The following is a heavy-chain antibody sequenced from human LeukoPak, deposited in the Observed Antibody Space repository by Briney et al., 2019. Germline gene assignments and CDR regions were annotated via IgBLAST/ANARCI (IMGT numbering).Heavy chain of an antibody. V-gene: IGHV4-4*07. Sequence: SDTLSLTCTVSVGSISIYYWSWIRQPAGKGREWIGRIYTSGSTNYNPSLKSRVTISVDTSKNQFSLKLSSVTAADKAVYYCASITVTYFDYWGQGTLVTVSS. J-gene: IGHJ4*02. CDR1: VGSISIYY. CDR2: IYTSGST. CDR3: ASITVTYFDY. D-gene: IGHD4-17*01.